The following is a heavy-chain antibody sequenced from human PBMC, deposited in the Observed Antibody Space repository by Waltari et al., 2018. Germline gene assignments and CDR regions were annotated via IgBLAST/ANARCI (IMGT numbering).Heavy chain of an antibody. Sequence: EVQLVESGGGLVKPGGSLRLSCAASGFTFSNYRMNWVRQAPGKGLEGVSFISSSTSYINYADSVRGRFTISRDNARNSLYLQMNSLRADDTAVYYCARGDGSSGLDYWGQGILVTVSS. CDR3: ARGDGSSGLDY. CDR2: ISSSTSYI. CDR1: GFTFSNYR. V-gene: IGHV3-21*01. J-gene: IGHJ4*02. D-gene: IGHD6-19*01.